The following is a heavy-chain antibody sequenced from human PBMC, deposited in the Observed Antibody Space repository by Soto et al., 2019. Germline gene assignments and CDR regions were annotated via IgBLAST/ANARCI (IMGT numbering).Heavy chain of an antibody. CDR1: GYTFTTCH. CDR2: INARSGST. Sequence: ASVKVSCKASGYTFTTCHVHWVLQAPGQGLEWMGIINARSGSTNYAQKFQGRVTLTRDTSTSTVSMELSSLRSEDTAIYYCARDSSIYPLRYYGMDVWGQGTTVTVSS. V-gene: IGHV1-46*01. J-gene: IGHJ6*02. D-gene: IGHD2-2*02. CDR3: ARDSSIYPLRYYGMDV.